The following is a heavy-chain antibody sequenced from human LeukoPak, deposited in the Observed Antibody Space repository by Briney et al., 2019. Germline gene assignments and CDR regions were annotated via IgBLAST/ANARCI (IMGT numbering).Heavy chain of an antibody. D-gene: IGHD2-15*01. CDR3: ARVYCSGGSCYRTGDWYFDL. J-gene: IGHJ2*01. V-gene: IGHV4-59*01. CDR1: GGSISSYY. CDR2: IYYSGST. Sequence: PSETLSLTCTVSGGSISSYYWSWIRQPPGKGLEWIGYIYYSGSTNYNPSLKSRVTISVDTSKNQFSLKLSSVTAADTAVYYCARVYCSGGSCYRTGDWYFDLWGRGTLVTVSS.